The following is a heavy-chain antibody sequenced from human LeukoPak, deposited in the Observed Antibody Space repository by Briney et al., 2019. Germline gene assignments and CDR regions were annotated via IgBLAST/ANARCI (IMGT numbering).Heavy chain of an antibody. CDR3: TTPSDILTGSDY. V-gene: IGHV3-15*01. Sequence: PGGSLRLSCAASGFTFSNAWMSWVRQAPGKGLEWVGRIKSKTDGGTTDYAAPVKGRFTISRDDSNNTLYLQMNRLKTEDTAVYYCTTPSDILTGSDYWGQGTLVTVSS. CDR1: GFTFSNAW. D-gene: IGHD3-9*01. J-gene: IGHJ4*02. CDR2: IKSKTDGGTT.